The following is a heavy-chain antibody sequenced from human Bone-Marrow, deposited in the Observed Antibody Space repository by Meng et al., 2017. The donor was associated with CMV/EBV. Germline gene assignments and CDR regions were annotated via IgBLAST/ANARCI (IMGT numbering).Heavy chain of an antibody. D-gene: IGHD1-14*01. J-gene: IGHJ5*02. V-gene: IGHV4-34*01. CDR1: GFTFSSYS. CDR2: INHSGST. CDR3: ARVNRIGRGNWFDP. Sequence: GSLRLSCAASGFTFSSYSMNWVRQAPGKGLEWIGEINHSGSTNYNPSLKSRVTISVDTSKNQFSLKLSSVTAADTAVYYCARVNRIGRGNWFDPWGQGTLVTCYS.